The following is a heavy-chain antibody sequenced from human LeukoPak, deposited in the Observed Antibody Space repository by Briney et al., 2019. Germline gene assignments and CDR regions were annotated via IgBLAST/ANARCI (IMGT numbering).Heavy chain of an antibody. V-gene: IGHV3-33*01. CDR1: GFTFSSEG. Sequence: GGSLRLSWAASGFTFSSEGMHWFRQAPGKGQEWVAVIWYDGSNKYYADSVKGRFTISRDNSKNTLYLQMNSLRAEDTAVYYCARVQVTGTTGYYYYGMDVWGQGTTVTVSS. J-gene: IGHJ6*02. D-gene: IGHD1-7*01. CDR2: IWYDGSNK. CDR3: ARVQVTGTTGYYYYGMDV.